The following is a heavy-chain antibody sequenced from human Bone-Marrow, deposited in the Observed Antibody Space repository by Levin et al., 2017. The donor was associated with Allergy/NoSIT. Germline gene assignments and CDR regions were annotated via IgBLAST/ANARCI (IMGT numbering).Heavy chain of an antibody. D-gene: IGHD6-19*01. Sequence: GGSLRLSCAAPGFPLRDVWMIWVRQAPGQGLEWVGRIESKSDGGATDYAGPVKGRFTISRDDSKNILYLQMNSLKIEDTAVYYCASTSTGWFSIIWGQGTMVTVSS. CDR2: IESKSDGGAT. V-gene: IGHV3-15*04. CDR3: ASTSTGWFSII. CDR1: GFPLRDVW. J-gene: IGHJ3*02.